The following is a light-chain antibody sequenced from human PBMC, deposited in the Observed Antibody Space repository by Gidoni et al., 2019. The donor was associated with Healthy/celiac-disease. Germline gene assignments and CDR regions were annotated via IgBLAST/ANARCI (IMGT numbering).Light chain of an antibody. CDR1: QGISSA. V-gene: IGKV1-13*02. CDR3: QQFNSYPLT. CDR2: DAS. J-gene: IGKJ4*01. Sequence: AIQLTQSPPSLSASVGDSVTVTCRASQGISSALAWYQQKPGKAPKLLIYDASNLESGVPSRFSGSGSGTDFTLTISSLQPEDFATYYCQQFNSYPLTFGGGTKVEIK.